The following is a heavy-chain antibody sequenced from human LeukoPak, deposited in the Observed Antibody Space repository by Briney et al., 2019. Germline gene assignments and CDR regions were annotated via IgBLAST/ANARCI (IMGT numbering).Heavy chain of an antibody. CDR3: AKTQVPALEYSSSPRFFDY. J-gene: IGHJ4*02. CDR2: ISGSGGST. V-gene: IGHV3-23*01. Sequence: GGSLRLSCAASGFTFSSYAMSWVRQAPGKGLEWVSAISGSGGSTYYADSVKGRFTISRDNSKNTLYLQMNSLRAEDTAVYYCAKTQVPALEYSSSPRFFDYWGQGTLVTVSS. D-gene: IGHD6-6*01. CDR1: GFTFSSYA.